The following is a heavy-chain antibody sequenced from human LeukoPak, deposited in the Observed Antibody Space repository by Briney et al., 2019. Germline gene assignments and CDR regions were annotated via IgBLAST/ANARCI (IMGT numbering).Heavy chain of an antibody. V-gene: IGHV3-21*01. J-gene: IGHJ3*02. CDR1: GFTFSSYS. D-gene: IGHD1-26*01. CDR2: ISSSSSYI. CDR3: ARPSVGSYSWVDLGAFDI. Sequence: GGSLRLSCAASGFTFSSYSMNWVRQAPGRGLEWVSSISSSSSYIYYADSVKGRFTISRDNAKNSLYLQMNSLRAEDTAVYYCARPSVGSYSWVDLGAFDIWGQGTMVTVSS.